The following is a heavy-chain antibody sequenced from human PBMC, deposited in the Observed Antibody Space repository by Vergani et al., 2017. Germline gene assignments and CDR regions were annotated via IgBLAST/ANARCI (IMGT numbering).Heavy chain of an antibody. CDR1: GGTFSSYA. J-gene: IGHJ4*02. V-gene: IGHV1-69*01. CDR2: IIPIFGTA. CDR3: ARSIITMVRVVISPAGVFDY. D-gene: IGHD3-10*01. Sequence: QVQLVQSGAEVKQPGSSVKVSCKASGGTFSSYAISWVRQAPGQGLEWMGGIIPIFGTANYAQKFQGRVTITADESTSTAYMELSSLRSEDTAVYYCARSIITMVRVVISPAGVFDYWGQGTLVTVSS.